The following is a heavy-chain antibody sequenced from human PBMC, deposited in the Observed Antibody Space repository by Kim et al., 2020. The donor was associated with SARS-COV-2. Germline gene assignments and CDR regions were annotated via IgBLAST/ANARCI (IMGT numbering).Heavy chain of an antibody. Sequence: GGSLRLSCTASGFTFGDYAMSWFRQAPGKGLEWVGFIRSKAYGGTTEYAASVKGRFTISRDDSKSIAYLQMNSLKTEDTAVYYCTRDLVGATTGWRNWFDPWGQGTLVTVSS. CDR1: GFTFGDYA. CDR3: TRDLVGATTGWRNWFDP. CDR2: IRSKAYGGTT. D-gene: IGHD1-26*01. J-gene: IGHJ5*02. V-gene: IGHV3-49*03.